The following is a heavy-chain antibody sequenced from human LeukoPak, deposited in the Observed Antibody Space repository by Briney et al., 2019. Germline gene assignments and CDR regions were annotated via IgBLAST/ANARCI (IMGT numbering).Heavy chain of an antibody. J-gene: IGHJ4*02. CDR2: ISVSGGTT. CDR3: AKCVNGYSSSWYDY. D-gene: IGHD6-13*01. Sequence: PGGSLRLSCAASGFTFNSYAMTWVRQAPGKGLEWVSAISVSGGTTDYADSVKGRFTISRDNSKNTLYLQMNSLRAEDTAVYFCAKCVNGYSSSWYDYWGQGTLVTVSS. V-gene: IGHV3-23*01. CDR1: GFTFNSYA.